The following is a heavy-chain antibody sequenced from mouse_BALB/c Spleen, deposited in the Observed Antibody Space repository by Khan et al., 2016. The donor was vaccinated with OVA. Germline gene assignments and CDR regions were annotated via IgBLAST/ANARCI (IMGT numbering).Heavy chain of an antibody. CDR3: SHSLLLYAMDY. Sequence: GQLPQAGAELVKPGASVKLSCTASGFNIKDTYIHWVRQRPEQGLEGIGRIDPANGNTKYEPKFQGKATITADTSSNTAYLQLSSQASEDTAVYYCSHSLLLYAMDYWGQGTSVTVSS. D-gene: IGHD1-2*01. V-gene: IGHV14-3*02. J-gene: IGHJ4*01. CDR2: IDPANGNT. CDR1: GFNIKDTY.